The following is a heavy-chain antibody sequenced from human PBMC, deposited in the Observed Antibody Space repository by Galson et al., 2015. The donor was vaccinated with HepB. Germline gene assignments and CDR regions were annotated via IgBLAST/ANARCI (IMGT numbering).Heavy chain of an antibody. V-gene: IGHV3-NL1*01. CDR1: GFTFSSYG. J-gene: IGHJ6*03. Sequence: SLRLSCAASGFTFSSYGMHWVRQAPGKGLEWVSIISSGGTTYYADSVKGRFTISRDTSKNTVYLQMNNLRAEDTAVYYCARALPTTTSYYFFYMDVWGKGTAVTVSS. D-gene: IGHD2/OR15-2a*01. CDR3: ARALPTTTSYYFFYMDV. CDR2: ISSGGTT.